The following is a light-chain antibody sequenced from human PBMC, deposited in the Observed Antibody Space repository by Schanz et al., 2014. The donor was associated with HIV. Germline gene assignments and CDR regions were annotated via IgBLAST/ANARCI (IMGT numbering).Light chain of an antibody. Sequence: QSVLTQPPSVSAAPGQKVTISCSGTIFNIGNNYVSWYQHLPGTAPKLLIYDSYERPSEIPDRFSGSKSGTSASLAISGLQSEDEADYYCAAWDDSLNGYVFGTGTKLTVL. V-gene: IGLV1-51*01. CDR2: DSY. CDR1: IFNIGNNY. J-gene: IGLJ1*01. CDR3: AAWDDSLNGYV.